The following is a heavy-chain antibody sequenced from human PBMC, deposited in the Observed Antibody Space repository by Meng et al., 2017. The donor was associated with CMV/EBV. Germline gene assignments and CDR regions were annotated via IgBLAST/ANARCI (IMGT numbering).Heavy chain of an antibody. V-gene: IGHV4-30-4*08. CDR3: ARDNRRGGVDY. J-gene: IGHJ4*02. CDR1: GGSISSGDYY. Sequence: QGLLQEPGPGLVKPSQALSLPCTVSGGSISSGDYYWSWIRQPPGKCLEWIGYIYYSGSTYYNPSLKSRVTISVDTSKNQFSLKLSSVTAADTAVYYCARDNRRGGVDYWGQGTLVTVSS. CDR2: IYYSGST. D-gene: IGHD3-3*01.